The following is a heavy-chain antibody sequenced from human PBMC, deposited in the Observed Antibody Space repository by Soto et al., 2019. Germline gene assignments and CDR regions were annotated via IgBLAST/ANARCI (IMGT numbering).Heavy chain of an antibody. V-gene: IGHV1-69*08. J-gene: IGHJ4*01. CDR1: GGTFSSYT. CDR2: IIPILGIA. CDR3: AREEYYYGSGAFLDY. Sequence: QVQLVQSGAEVKKPGSSVKVSCKASGGTFSSYTISWVRQAPGQGLEWMGRIIPILGIANYAQKFQGRVKITADKGTGTAYMELSSMRSEDTDVYYCAREEYYYGSGAFLDYWGHGTLVTVSS. D-gene: IGHD3-10*01.